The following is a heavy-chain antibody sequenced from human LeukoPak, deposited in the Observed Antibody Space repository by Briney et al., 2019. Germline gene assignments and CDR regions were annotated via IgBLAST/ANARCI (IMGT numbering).Heavy chain of an antibody. J-gene: IGHJ3*02. Sequence: GRSLRLSCAASGFTFSSYGMHWVRQAPVKVLEWVAVISYDGSNKYYADSVKGRFTISRDNSKNTLYLQMNSLRAEDTAVYYCAKIFGTGGVPAAIWAIDIWGQGTMVTVSS. V-gene: IGHV3-30*18. CDR2: ISYDGSNK. CDR3: AKIFGTGGVPAAIWAIDI. CDR1: GFTFSSYG. D-gene: IGHD2-2*02.